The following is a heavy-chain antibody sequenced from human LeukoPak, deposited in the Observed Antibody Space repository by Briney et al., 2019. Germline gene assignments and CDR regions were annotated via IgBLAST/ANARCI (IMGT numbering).Heavy chain of an antibody. CDR1: GFTFDNYA. CDR3: MSPGWYDAFDV. D-gene: IGHD2-15*01. CDR2: IAWNSGNT. J-gene: IGHJ3*01. V-gene: IGHV3-9*01. Sequence: GRSLRLSCAASGFTFDNYAMHWVRQAPGKGLEWVSGIAWNSGNTGFADSVKGRFTISRDNAENSLYLQMNSLRAEDTAVYYCMSPGWYDAFDVWGQGTMVTVSS.